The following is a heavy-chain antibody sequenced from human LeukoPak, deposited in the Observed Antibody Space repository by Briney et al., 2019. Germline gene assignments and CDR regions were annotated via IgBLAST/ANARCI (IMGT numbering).Heavy chain of an antibody. J-gene: IGHJ4*02. D-gene: IGHD6-13*01. Sequence: GGSLRLSCAASGFTFSSYAMHWVRQAPGKGLEWVAVISYDGSNKYYADSVKGRFTISRDNAKNSLYLQMNSLRAEDTAVYYCARGLNRPYSSSWMGYHFDYWGQGTLVTVSS. V-gene: IGHV3-30*04. CDR1: GFTFSSYA. CDR3: ARGLNRPYSSSWMGYHFDY. CDR2: ISYDGSNK.